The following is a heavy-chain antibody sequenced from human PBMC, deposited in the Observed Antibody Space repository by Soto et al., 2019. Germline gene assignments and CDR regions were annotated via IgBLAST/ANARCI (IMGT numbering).Heavy chain of an antibody. V-gene: IGHV3-23*01. J-gene: IGHJ4*02. CDR1: GFTLSNYA. CDR3: ARDCSSTRCYHF. Sequence: GGSLRLSCAASGFTLSNYAMSWVRQAPGKGLEWVSGIGGSGSSTNYADTVKGRFTISRDNSKKTLHLQMSSLRAEDTAVYYCARDCSSTRCYHFWGQGTLVTVSS. CDR2: IGGSGSST. D-gene: IGHD2-2*01.